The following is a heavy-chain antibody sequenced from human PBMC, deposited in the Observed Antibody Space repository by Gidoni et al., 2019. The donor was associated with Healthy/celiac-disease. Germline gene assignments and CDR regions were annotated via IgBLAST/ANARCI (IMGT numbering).Heavy chain of an antibody. CDR3: AHHSSSWFTGWFDP. D-gene: IGHD6-13*01. Sequence: QLTLKESGPTLVKPTQTLTLTCTFSGFSLSTSGVGVGWIRQPPGKALEWLALIYWDDDKRYSPSLKSRLTITKDTSKNQVVLTMTNMDPVDTATYYCAHHSSSWFTGWFDPWGQGTLVTVSS. CDR1: GFSLSTSGVG. CDR2: IYWDDDK. V-gene: IGHV2-5*02. J-gene: IGHJ5*02.